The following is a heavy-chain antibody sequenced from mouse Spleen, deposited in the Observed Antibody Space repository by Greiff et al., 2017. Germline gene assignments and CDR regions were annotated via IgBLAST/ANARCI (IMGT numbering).Heavy chain of an antibody. CDR3: ARHWITTDYYAMDY. Sequence: EVKVVESGGGLVKLGGSLKLSCAASGFTFSSYAMSWVRQTPEKRLEWVATISSGGGNTYYPDSVKGRFTISRDNAKNTLYLQMSSLKSEDTAMYYCARHWITTDYYAMDYWGQGTSVTVSS. J-gene: IGHJ4*01. D-gene: IGHD1-1*01. CDR2: ISSGGGNT. CDR1: GFTFSSYA. V-gene: IGHV5-9*04.